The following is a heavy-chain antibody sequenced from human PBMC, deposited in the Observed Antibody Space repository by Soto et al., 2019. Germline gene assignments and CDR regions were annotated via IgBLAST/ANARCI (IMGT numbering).Heavy chain of an antibody. CDR2: FDPEDGET. CDR3: ASEIGYCSGGSCYSGSDY. Sequence: ASVKVSCKVSGYTLTELSMHWVRQAPGKGLEWMGGFDPEDGETIYAQKFQGRVTMTEDTSTDTAYMELSSLRSEDTAVYYCASEIGYCSGGSCYSGSDYWGQGTLVTVSS. CDR1: GYTLTELS. V-gene: IGHV1-24*01. J-gene: IGHJ4*02. D-gene: IGHD2-15*01.